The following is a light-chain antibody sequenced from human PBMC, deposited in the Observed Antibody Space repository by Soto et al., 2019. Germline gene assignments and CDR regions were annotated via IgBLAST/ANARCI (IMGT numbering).Light chain of an antibody. CDR2: DAS. V-gene: IGKV3D-15*01. CDR1: QSVHNK. Sequence: EIVMTQSPATLSVSPGERATLSCRASQSVHNKLAWYQQRPGQAPRLLTYDASTRATAIPARFSGSGSGTEFTHTISTLQSEDFAVYYCQQYNNWPPVYTFGQGTRLEIK. J-gene: IGKJ2*01. CDR3: QQYNNWPPVYT.